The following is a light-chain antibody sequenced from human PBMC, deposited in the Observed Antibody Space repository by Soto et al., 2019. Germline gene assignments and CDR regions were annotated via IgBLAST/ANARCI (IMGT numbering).Light chain of an antibody. V-gene: IGKV3-20*01. J-gene: IGKJ2*01. CDR2: GAS. Sequence: EIVLTQSPGTLSLSPGERATLSCRASQTLSGSRLAWYQQKAGQAPRLLIYGASSRATGIPDRFSGSGSGTEFTLTISRLEPEDFAVYYWQQYGSSLMYTFGQGTRLDIK. CDR3: QQYGSSLMYT. CDR1: QTLSGSR.